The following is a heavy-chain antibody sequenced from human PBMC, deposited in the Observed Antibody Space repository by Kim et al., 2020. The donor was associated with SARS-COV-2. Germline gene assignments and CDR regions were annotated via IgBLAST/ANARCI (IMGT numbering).Heavy chain of an antibody. CDR3: ARWTDYCSGGSCPPRDAFWFDP. D-gene: IGHD2-15*01. J-gene: IGHJ5*02. Sequence: SVKVSCKASGGTFSSYAISWVRQAPGQGLEWMGGIIPIFGTANYAQKFQGRVTITADESTSTAYMELSSLRSEDTAVYYCARWTDYCSGGSCPPRDAFWFDPWGQGTLVTVSS. CDR2: IIPIFGTA. CDR1: GGTFSSYA. V-gene: IGHV1-69*13.